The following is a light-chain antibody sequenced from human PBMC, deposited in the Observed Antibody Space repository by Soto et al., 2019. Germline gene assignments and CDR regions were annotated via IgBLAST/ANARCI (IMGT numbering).Light chain of an antibody. CDR3: QQRSNWPPFT. Sequence: EIVLTQSPATLSLSPGERATHSCRASQSFSSYLAWYQQKPCQAPRLLIYDASNRATGIPARFSGSGSGTDFTLTISSLEPEDFAVYYCQQRSNWPPFTFGPGTRWIS. CDR2: DAS. J-gene: IGKJ3*01. CDR1: QSFSSY. V-gene: IGKV3-11*01.